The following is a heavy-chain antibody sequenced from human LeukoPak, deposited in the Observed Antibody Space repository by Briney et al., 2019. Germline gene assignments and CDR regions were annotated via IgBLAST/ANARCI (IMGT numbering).Heavy chain of an antibody. Sequence: GASVKVSCKASGYTFTGYYMHWVRQAPGQGLEWMGWINPNSGGTIYAQKFQGRVTMTEDTSTDTAYMELSSLRSEDTAVYYCATPRDNGDYTAFGAFDIWGQGTMVTVSS. J-gene: IGHJ3*02. CDR3: ATPRDNGDYTAFGAFDI. D-gene: IGHD4-17*01. CDR1: GYTFTGYY. V-gene: IGHV1-2*02. CDR2: INPNSGGT.